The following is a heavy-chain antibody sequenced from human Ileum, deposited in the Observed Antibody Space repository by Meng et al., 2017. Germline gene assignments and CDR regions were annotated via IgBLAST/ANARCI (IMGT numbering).Heavy chain of an antibody. CDR3: ARANYGAGTWYFDY. V-gene: IGHV3-33*01. CDR2: IWHDGGNI. J-gene: IGHJ4*02. Sequence: GESLKISCAASGFGFGFDTYGMHWLRQAPGKGLEWVAVIWHDGGNIYYADSVKGRFTISRDNSKNTLYLQMNSLRADDTAVYYCARANYGAGTWYFDYWGQGTLVTVSS. D-gene: IGHD3-10*01. CDR1: GFGFGFDTYG.